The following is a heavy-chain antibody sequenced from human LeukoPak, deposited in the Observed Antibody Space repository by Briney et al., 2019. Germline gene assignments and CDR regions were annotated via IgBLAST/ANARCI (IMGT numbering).Heavy chain of an antibody. CDR3: AREPYGSGTHYFDY. CDR2: IFSGGNT. J-gene: IGHJ4*02. CDR1: GFTVSSNY. Sequence: GGSLRLSCAASGFTVSSNYMSWVRQAPGKGLEWVSVIFSGGNTYYADSVKGRFTISRDNSKNTLYPQMNSLRAEDTAVYYCAREPYGSGTHYFDYWGQGTLVTVSS. D-gene: IGHD3-10*01. V-gene: IGHV3-66*01.